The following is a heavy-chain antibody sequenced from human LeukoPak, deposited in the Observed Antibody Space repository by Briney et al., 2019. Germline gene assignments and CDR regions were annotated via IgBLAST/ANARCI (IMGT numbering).Heavy chain of an antibody. D-gene: IGHD1-26*01. V-gene: IGHV4-61*02. CDR2: IYTSGST. Sequence: SQTLSLTRTVSGGSISSGSYYWSWIRQPAGKGLEWIGRIYTSGSTNYNPSLKSRVTISVDTSKNQFSLKLSSVTAADTAVYYCARIVGAGDAFDIWGQGTMVTVSS. CDR3: ARIVGAGDAFDI. CDR1: GGSISSGSYY. J-gene: IGHJ3*02.